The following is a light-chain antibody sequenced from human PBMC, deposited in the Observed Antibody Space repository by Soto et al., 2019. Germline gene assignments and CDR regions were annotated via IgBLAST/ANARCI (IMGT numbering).Light chain of an antibody. J-gene: IGKJ1*01. V-gene: IGKV3-20*01. CDR1: QSVSSNF. Sequence: ESVLTQSPGTLSLSPGERTTLSCRASQSVSSNFLDWYQQKPGQASRLLIYGASSRATGIPDRFSGSGSGTDFTLTISRLEPEDFAVYYCQQYETSPRTFGQGTKVDIK. CDR2: GAS. CDR3: QQYETSPRT.